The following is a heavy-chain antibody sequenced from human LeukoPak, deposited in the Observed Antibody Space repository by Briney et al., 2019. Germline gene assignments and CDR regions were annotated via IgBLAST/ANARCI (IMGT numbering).Heavy chain of an antibody. Sequence: SETLSHTCAVYGGSFSGYYWSWIRQPPGKGLEWIGEINHSGSTNYNPSLKSRVTISVDTSKNQFSLKLSSVTAADTAVYYCARFSGYNLVFDYWGQGTLVTVSS. CDR3: ARFSGYNLVFDY. CDR1: GGSFSGYY. D-gene: IGHD5-24*01. CDR2: INHSGST. J-gene: IGHJ4*02. V-gene: IGHV4-34*01.